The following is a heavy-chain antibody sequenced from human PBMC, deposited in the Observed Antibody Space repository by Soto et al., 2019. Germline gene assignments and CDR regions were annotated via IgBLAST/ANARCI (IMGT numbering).Heavy chain of an antibody. J-gene: IGHJ4*02. CDR3: ARVKGYGIAARYFDY. V-gene: IGHV3-11*01. CDR1: GFAFSDYD. CDR2: ISSSGSTV. D-gene: IGHD6-6*01. Sequence: GGALRLSCAASGFAFSDYDMSWIRQAPGKGLEWVSYISSSGSTVYDADSVKGRFTISTDTAKPSLYLEINSLRAEEPAVYYCARVKGYGIAARYFDYWGQGALAPVSS.